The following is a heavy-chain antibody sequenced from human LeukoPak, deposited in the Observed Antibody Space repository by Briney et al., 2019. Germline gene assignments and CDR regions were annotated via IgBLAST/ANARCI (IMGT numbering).Heavy chain of an antibody. V-gene: IGHV3-30*18. J-gene: IGHJ4*02. CDR1: GFIFSSYG. D-gene: IGHD5-18*01. Sequence: GGSLRLSCAASGFIFSSYGMHWVRQAPGKGLEWVAVISYDGSNKYYADSMKGRFTISRDNSKNTLFLQMNSLRDEDTAMYYCAKDRGGYSYGAGDYWGQGTLVTVSS. CDR3: AKDRGGYSYGAGDY. CDR2: ISYDGSNK.